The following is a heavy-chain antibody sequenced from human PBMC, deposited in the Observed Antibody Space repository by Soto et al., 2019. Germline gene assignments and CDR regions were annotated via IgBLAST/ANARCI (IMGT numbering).Heavy chain of an antibody. V-gene: IGHV4-34*01. Sequence: PSETLSLTCAVYGGSFSGYYWSWIRQPPGKGLEWIGEINHSGSTNYNPSLKSRVTISVDTSKNQFSLKLSSVTAADTAVYYCARATYIVGPTATFAYWGQGTLVTVSS. J-gene: IGHJ4*02. D-gene: IGHD1-26*01. CDR3: ARATYIVGPTATFAY. CDR1: GGSFSGYY. CDR2: INHSGST.